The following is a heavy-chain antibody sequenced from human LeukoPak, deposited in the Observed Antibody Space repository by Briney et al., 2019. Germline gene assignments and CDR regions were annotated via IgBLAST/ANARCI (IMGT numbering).Heavy chain of an antibody. CDR2: IKQDGSEK. D-gene: IGHD4-23*01. CDR1: GVTFSSYW. V-gene: IGHV3-7*05. J-gene: IGHJ4*02. Sequence: PGGSLRLSCAGSGVTFSSYWMSWVRQAPGKGLEWVANIKQDGSEKYYVDSVKGRFTISRDNAKNSLYLQMNSLRAEDTAVYYCARDGFGNPLGYWGQRALVTVSS. CDR3: ARDGFGNPLGY.